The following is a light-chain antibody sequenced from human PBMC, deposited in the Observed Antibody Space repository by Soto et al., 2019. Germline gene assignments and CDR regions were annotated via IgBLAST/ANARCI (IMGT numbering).Light chain of an antibody. CDR1: QNVPANY. J-gene: IGKJ1*01. CDR2: GAS. Sequence: EVVLTQSPGNLSLSPGERATLSCRASQNVPANYLAWYQQKPGQSPRLLMSGASKRATGVPDRFSGSGSGTDFTFTISRLEPEDFAVYYCQHYGHALWAFGQGTKVDIK. V-gene: IGKV3-20*01. CDR3: QHYGHALWA.